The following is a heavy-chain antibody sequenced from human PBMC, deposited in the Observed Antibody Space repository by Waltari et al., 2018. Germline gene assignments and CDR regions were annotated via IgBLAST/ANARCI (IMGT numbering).Heavy chain of an antibody. J-gene: IGHJ5*02. Sequence: QVQLQESGPGLVKPSETLSLTCAVSGYSISSGSYWGWIRQPPGKGLEWIGSIYHSGSTYYNPSLKSRVTISVDTSKNQFSLKLSSVTAADTAVYYCAKAGRRGSYGPYNWFDPWGQGTLVTVSS. CDR3: AKAGRRGSYGPYNWFDP. V-gene: IGHV4-38-2*01. CDR1: GYSISSGSY. D-gene: IGHD3-16*01. CDR2: IYHSGST.